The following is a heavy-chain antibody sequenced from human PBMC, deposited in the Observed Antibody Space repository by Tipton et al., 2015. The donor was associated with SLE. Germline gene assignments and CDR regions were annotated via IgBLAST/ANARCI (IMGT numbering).Heavy chain of an antibody. CDR2: IYRDGTT. Sequence: TLSLTCTVSGFSIFSGYFWGWIRQAPGKGLEWVGSIYRDGTTHYNPSLKSRVTMSVDPSGNMFSLNLSSVTAADTAVYYCVRDRYQWEPLHHWGQGTLVVVSS. D-gene: IGHD1-26*01. CDR3: VRDRYQWEPLHH. V-gene: IGHV4-38-2*02. CDR1: GFSIFSGYF. J-gene: IGHJ5*02.